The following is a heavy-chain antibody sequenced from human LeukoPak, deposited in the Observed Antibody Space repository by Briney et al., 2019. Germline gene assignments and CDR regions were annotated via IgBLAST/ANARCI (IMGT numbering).Heavy chain of an antibody. Sequence: PGGSLRLSCAASGFTVSSNYMSWVRQAPGKGLEWVSVIYSGGSTYHADSVKGRFTISRHNSKNTLYLQMNSLRAEDTAVYYCARGTSSGWYYFDYWGQGTLVTVSS. CDR2: IYSGGST. D-gene: IGHD6-19*01. J-gene: IGHJ4*02. CDR1: GFTVSSNY. CDR3: ARGTSSGWYYFDY. V-gene: IGHV3-53*04.